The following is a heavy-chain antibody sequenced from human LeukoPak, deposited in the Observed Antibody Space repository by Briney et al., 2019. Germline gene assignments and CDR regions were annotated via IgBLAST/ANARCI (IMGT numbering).Heavy chain of an antibody. D-gene: IGHD3-10*01. CDR3: AREMRSPRGGFDY. CDR1: GGSISSYY. CDR2: IFYSGST. V-gene: IGHV4-59*12. J-gene: IGHJ4*02. Sequence: SETLSLTCTVSGGSISSYYWSWVRQPPGKGLEWIGYIFYSGSTNYNPSLKSRVTISVDTSKSQFSLKLRSVTAADAAVYYCAREMRSPRGGFDYWDQGTLVTVSS.